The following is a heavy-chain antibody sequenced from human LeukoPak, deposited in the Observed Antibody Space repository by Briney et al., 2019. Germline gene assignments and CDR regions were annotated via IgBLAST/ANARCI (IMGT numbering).Heavy chain of an antibody. CDR2: ISSSSSTI. D-gene: IGHD3-3*01. V-gene: IGHV3-48*04. Sequence: PGGSLRLSCAASGFTFSSYSMNWVRQAPGKGLEWVSYISSSSSTIYYADSVKGRFTISRDNAKNSLYLQMNSLGAEDTAVYYCARVMYYDFWSGPSGYAFDIWGQGTMVTVSS. CDR1: GFTFSSYS. CDR3: ARVMYYDFWSGPSGYAFDI. J-gene: IGHJ3*02.